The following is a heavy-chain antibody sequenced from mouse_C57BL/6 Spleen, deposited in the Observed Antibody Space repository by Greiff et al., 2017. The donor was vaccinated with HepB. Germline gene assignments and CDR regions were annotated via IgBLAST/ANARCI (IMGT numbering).Heavy chain of an antibody. CDR3: ARSSLGTRWYFDV. CDR1: GFTFTDYY. CDR2: IRNKANGYTT. Sequence: EVKLVESGGGLVQPGGSLSLSCAASGFTFTDYYMSWVRQPPGKALEWLGFIRNKANGYTTEYSASVKGRFTISRDNSQSILYLQMNALRAEDSATYYCARSSLGTRWYFDVWGTGTTVTVSS. J-gene: IGHJ1*03. V-gene: IGHV7-3*01. D-gene: IGHD4-1*01.